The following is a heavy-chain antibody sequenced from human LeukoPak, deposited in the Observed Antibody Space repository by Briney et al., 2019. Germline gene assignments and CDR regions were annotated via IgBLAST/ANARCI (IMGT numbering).Heavy chain of an antibody. D-gene: IGHD1-26*01. CDR3: AKDLSGGYYRYYYYYMDV. J-gene: IGHJ6*03. Sequence: AGSLRLSCAASGFTFSSYDMHWVRQAPGKGLEWVAFIRYDGSNKYYADSVKGRFTISRDNSKNTLYLQMNSRRAEDTAVYYCAKDLSGGYYRYYYYYMDVWGKGTTVTVSS. CDR1: GFTFSSYD. V-gene: IGHV3-30*02. CDR2: IRYDGSNK.